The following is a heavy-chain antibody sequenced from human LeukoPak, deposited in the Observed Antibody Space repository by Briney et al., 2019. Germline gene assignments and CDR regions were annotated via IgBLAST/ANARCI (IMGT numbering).Heavy chain of an antibody. Sequence: SGGSLRLSYAASGFTFSSYAMHWVRQAPGKGLEWVAVISYDGSNKYYADSVKGRFTISRDNSKNTLYLQMNSLRAEDTAVYYCARAISYSSGPPPLYGMDVWGQGTTVTVSS. CDR3: ARAISYSSGPPPLYGMDV. D-gene: IGHD6-19*01. CDR1: GFTFSSYA. CDR2: ISYDGSNK. V-gene: IGHV3-30-3*01. J-gene: IGHJ6*02.